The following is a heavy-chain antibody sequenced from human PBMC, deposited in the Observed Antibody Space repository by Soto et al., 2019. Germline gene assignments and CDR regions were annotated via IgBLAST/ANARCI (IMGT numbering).Heavy chain of an antibody. Sequence: SETLSLTCTVSGGSVSSGSYYWSWIRQPPGKGLEWIGYIYYTGNTNYNPSLKSRVTISIDTSNNQFSLKLSSVTAADTAVYYCARDLLFYDSSGFRRMGDGDAFDIWGQGTMVTVSS. J-gene: IGHJ3*02. V-gene: IGHV4-61*01. CDR2: IYYTGNT. D-gene: IGHD3-22*01. CDR1: GGSVSSGSYY. CDR3: ARDLLFYDSSGFRRMGDGDAFDI.